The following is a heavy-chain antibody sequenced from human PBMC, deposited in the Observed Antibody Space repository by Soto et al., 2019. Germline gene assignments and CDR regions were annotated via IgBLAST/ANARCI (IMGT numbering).Heavy chain of an antibody. CDR2: IIPIFGTA. V-gene: IGHV1-69*13. Sequence: GASVKVSCKASGGTFSSYAISWVRQAPGQGLEWMGGIIPIFGTANYAQKFQGRVTITADESTSTAYMELSSLRSEDTAVYYCARGRDGDSTGGYFDYWGQGTLVTVSS. CDR3: ARGRDGDSTGGYFDY. D-gene: IGHD4-17*01. CDR1: GGTFSSYA. J-gene: IGHJ4*02.